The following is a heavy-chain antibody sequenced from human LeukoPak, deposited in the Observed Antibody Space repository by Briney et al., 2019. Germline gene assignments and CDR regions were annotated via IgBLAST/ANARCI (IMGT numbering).Heavy chain of an antibody. D-gene: IGHD6-13*01. CDR1: GFTFSSYW. V-gene: IGHV3-7*01. CDR2: IKQDGSEK. CDR3: AKEQGSEQQLVPDY. J-gene: IGHJ4*02. Sequence: SGGSLRLSCAASGFTFSSYWMSWVRQAPGKGLEWVANIKQDGSEKYYADSVKGRFTISRDNSKNTLYLQMNSLRAEDTAVYYCAKEQGSEQQLVPDYWGQGTLVTVSS.